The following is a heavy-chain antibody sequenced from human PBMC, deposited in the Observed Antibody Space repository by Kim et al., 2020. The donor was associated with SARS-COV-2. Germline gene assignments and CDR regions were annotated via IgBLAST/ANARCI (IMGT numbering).Heavy chain of an antibody. D-gene: IGHD6-13*01. CDR3: ARDSRRGYSSSWYYYYYGMDV. J-gene: IGHJ6*02. V-gene: IGHV4-59*01. Sequence: SETLSLTCTVSGGSISSYYWSWIRQPPGKGLEWIGYIYYSGSTNYNPSLKSRVTISVDTSKNQFSLKLSSVTAADTAVYYCARDSRRGYSSSWYYYYYGMDVWGQGTTVTVSS. CDR2: IYYSGST. CDR1: GGSISSYY.